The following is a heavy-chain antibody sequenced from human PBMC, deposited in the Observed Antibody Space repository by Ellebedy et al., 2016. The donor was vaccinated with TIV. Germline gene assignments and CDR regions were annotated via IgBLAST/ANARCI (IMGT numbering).Heavy chain of an antibody. V-gene: IGHV3-73*01. CDR2: LRGKPTNYAT. Sequence: GESLKISCAASGFTFSGSAMHWVRQASGKGLEWIGRLRGKPTNYATAYAASLKGRFTISRDDSKNTAYLEMNTLKTEDTAVYYCARQRTDSSGGAFDIWGQGTMVTVSS. CDR1: GFTFSGSA. D-gene: IGHD3-22*01. J-gene: IGHJ3*02. CDR3: ARQRTDSSGGAFDI.